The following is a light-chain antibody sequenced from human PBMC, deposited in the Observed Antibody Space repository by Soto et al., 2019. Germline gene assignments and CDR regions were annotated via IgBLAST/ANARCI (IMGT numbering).Light chain of an antibody. CDR3: QQYNSYPL. CDR1: QSISSW. V-gene: IGKV1-5*01. Sequence: DIQMTQSPSTLSAPVGDRVTITCRASQSISSWLAWYLQKPGKAPKLLIYDASSMESGVQSRSSGSGSWTEFNLTNSSPQPDDFATYYCQQYNSYPLLGGGTKVDIK. J-gene: IGKJ4*02. CDR2: DAS.